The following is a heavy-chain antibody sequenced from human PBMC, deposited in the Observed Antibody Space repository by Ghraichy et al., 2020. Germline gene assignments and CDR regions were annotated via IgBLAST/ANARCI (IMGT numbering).Heavy chain of an antibody. CDR3: ASQSPAPYSFDY. CDR2: IYYSGST. CDR1: GGSISSSSYY. D-gene: IGHD1-14*01. Sequence: SETLSLTCTVSGGSISSSSYYWGWIRQPPGKGLEWIGSIYYSGSTYYNPSLKSRVTISVDTSRNQFSLKLSSVTAADTAVYYCASQSPAPYSFDYWGQGTLVTVSS. J-gene: IGHJ4*02. V-gene: IGHV4-39*01.